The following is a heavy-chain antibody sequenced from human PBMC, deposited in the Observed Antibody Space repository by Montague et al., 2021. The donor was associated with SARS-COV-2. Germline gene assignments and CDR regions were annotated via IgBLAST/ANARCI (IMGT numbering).Heavy chain of an antibody. CDR1: GASINSAGYS. Sequence: SETLSLTCTVSGASINSAGYSWSWIRQAPGKGLEWIGYIYYRGATNYNPSLKSRVTFSIDTSKNQFSLKLISVTAADTAVYFCAREDRWNWFDPWGQGVLVTVSS. CDR2: IYYRGAT. CDR3: AREDRWNWFDP. J-gene: IGHJ5*02. V-gene: IGHV4-61*08. D-gene: IGHD5-24*01.